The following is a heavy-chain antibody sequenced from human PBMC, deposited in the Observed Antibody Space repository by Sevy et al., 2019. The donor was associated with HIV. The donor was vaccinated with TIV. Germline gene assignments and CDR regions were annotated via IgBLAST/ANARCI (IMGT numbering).Heavy chain of an antibody. CDR1: GGSINSDH. V-gene: IGHV4-59*08. J-gene: IGHJ3*02. CDR2: VYYSGGT. CDR3: ARRNDFDI. Sequence: ETLSLICTVSGGSINSDHWNWIRQPPGKGLEWIGYVYYSGGTNYNPSLKNRVTISVDRTKNQFSLKLTSVTAADTAVYYCARRNDFDIWVQGTMVTVSS.